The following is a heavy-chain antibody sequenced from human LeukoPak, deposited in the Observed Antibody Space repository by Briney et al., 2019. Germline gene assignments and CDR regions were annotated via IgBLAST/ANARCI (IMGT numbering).Heavy chain of an antibody. Sequence: PGGSLRLSCAASGLTFSSYAMHWVRQAPGKGLERVAVISYDGSNKYYADSVKGRFIISRDNSKNTLYLQMNSLRAEDTAVYYCARGAAAGNGYWGQGTLVTVSS. CDR3: ARGAAAGNGY. CDR1: GLTFSSYA. CDR2: ISYDGSNK. J-gene: IGHJ4*02. V-gene: IGHV3-30*04. D-gene: IGHD6-13*01.